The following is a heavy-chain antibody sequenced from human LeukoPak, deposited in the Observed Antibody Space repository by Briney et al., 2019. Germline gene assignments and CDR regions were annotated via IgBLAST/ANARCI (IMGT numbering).Heavy chain of an antibody. CDR1: GFTFSSYA. CDR2: ISGSGGST. CDR3: ARDADYYDSSGYDY. J-gene: IGHJ4*02. Sequence: GGSLRLSCAASGFTFSSYAMSWVRQAPGKGLEGVSAISGSGGSTYYADSVKGRFTISRDNSKNTLYLQMNSLRAEDTAVYYCARDADYYDSSGYDYWGQGTLVTVSS. D-gene: IGHD3-22*01. V-gene: IGHV3-23*01.